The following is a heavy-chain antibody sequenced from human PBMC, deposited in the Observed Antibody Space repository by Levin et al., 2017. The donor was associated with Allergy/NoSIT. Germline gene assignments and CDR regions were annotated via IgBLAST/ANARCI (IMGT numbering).Heavy chain of an antibody. D-gene: IGHD2-2*02. V-gene: IGHV5-51*01. J-gene: IGHJ4*02. CDR2: IDPGDSDT. CDR1: GYSFTSYW. Sequence: GGSLRLSCKGSGYSFTSYWIGWVRQMPGKGLEWVGIIDPGDSDTRYSPSFQGQVTISADKSISTAYLQWSSLKASDTAMYYCASCGTSCDMGGFEYWGQGPLVTVSS. CDR3: ASCGTSCDMGGFEY.